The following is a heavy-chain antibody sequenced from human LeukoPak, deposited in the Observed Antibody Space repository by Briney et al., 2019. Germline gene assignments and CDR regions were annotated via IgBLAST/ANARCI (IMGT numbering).Heavy chain of an antibody. D-gene: IGHD6-19*01. CDR2: IYPGDSGT. J-gene: IGHJ4*02. Sequence: GESLKISCKGSGYSFTSYWIGWVRQMPGKGLEWMGIIYPGDSGTRYSPSFQGQVTISADKSISTAYLQWSSLKASDTAMYYCARLSHRRAVAGDFFDYWGQGTLVTVSS. CDR3: ARLSHRRAVAGDFFDY. V-gene: IGHV5-51*01. CDR1: GYSFTSYW.